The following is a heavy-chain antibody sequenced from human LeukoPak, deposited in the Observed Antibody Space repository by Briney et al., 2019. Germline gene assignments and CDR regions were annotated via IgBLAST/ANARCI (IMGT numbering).Heavy chain of an antibody. CDR3: ASESTVTHAYFDY. D-gene: IGHD4-17*01. V-gene: IGHV3-74*01. CDR1: GFTFSSYG. Sequence: GGSLRLSCAASGFTFSSYGMHWVRQAPGKGLVWVSRINSDGSSTSYADSVKGRFTISRDNAKNTLYLQMNSLRAEDTAVYYCASESTVTHAYFDYWGQGTLVTVSS. J-gene: IGHJ4*02. CDR2: INSDGSST.